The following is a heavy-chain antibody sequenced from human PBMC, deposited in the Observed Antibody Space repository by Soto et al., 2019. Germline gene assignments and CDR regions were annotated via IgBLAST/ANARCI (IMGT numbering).Heavy chain of an antibody. D-gene: IGHD5-12*01. Sequence: GESLKISCKGSGYSFTSYWIGWVRQMPGKGLEWMGIIYPGDSDTRYSPSFQGQVTISADKSISTAYLQWSSLKASDTAMYYCVCYGAMIVATNYYYYGMDVWGQGTTVTVSS. CDR2: IYPGDSDT. CDR1: GYSFTSYW. V-gene: IGHV5-51*01. CDR3: VCYGAMIVATNYYYYGMDV. J-gene: IGHJ6*02.